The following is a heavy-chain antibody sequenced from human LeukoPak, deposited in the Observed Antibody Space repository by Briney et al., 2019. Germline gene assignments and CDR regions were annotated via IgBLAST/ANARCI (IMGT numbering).Heavy chain of an antibody. CDR3: AKRGVVIRVILVGFHKEAYYFDS. Sequence: GPTLRLSCSVTGMTSSKDYMRWVPQASGKGLEWVAGISDSGGRTNYADSVKGRFTISRDNPKNTLYLQMNSLRAEDRAVYFCAKRGVVIRVILVGFHKEAYYFDSWGQGALVTVSS. V-gene: IGHV3-23*01. CDR1: GMTSSKDY. J-gene: IGHJ4*02. D-gene: IGHD3-22*01. CDR2: ISDSGGRT.